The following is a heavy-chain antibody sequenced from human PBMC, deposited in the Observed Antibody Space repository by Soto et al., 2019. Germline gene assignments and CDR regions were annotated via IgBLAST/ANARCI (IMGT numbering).Heavy chain of an antibody. CDR2: ISSSSSTI. D-gene: IGHD3-10*01. CDR1: GFTFSSYS. Sequence: HPGGSLRLSCAASGFTFSSYSMNWVRQAPGKGLEWVSYISSSSSTIYYADSVKGRFTISRDNAKNSLYLQMNSLRAEDTAVYYCARDPKGSGPLWGQGTLVTVSS. J-gene: IGHJ4*02. V-gene: IGHV3-48*01. CDR3: ARDPKGSGPL.